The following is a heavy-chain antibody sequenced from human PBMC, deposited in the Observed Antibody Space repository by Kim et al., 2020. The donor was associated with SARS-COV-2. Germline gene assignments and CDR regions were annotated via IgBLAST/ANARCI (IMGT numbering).Heavy chain of an antibody. Sequence: GGSLRLSCAVSGIPFSNAWFNWVRQSPGKGLEWVGRIKSKTDGGTADPAAPVKGRFAISRDDSKNTLSLLMNNVETDDSAVYYCTTVSMRWGQGTLVTVSS. J-gene: IGHJ1*01. CDR3: TTVSMR. CDR1: GIPFSNAW. CDR2: IKSKTDGGTA. D-gene: IGHD2-2*01. V-gene: IGHV3-15*01.